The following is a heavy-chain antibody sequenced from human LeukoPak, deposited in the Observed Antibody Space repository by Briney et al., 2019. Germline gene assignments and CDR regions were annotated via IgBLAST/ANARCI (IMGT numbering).Heavy chain of an antibody. CDR3: ARCATTVVTPNYYYYMDV. CDR1: GYSFTSYW. V-gene: IGHV5-51*01. CDR2: IYPGDSDT. D-gene: IGHD4-23*01. Sequence: GESLKISCKGSGYSFTSYWIGWVRQMPGKGLEWMGIIYPGDSDTRYSPSFQGQVTISADKSISTAYLRWSSLKASDTAMYYCARCATTVVTPNYYYYMDVWGKGTTVTVSS. J-gene: IGHJ6*03.